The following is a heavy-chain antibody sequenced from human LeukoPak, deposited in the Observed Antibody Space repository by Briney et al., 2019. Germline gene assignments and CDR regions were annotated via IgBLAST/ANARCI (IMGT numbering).Heavy chain of an antibody. CDR3: ASTPGIAVAGYST. CDR1: GGTFSSYA. Sequence: SVKVSCKASGGTFSSYAISWVRQAPGQGLEWMGGIIPIFGTANYAQKFQGRVTITTDESTSTAYMELSSLRSEDTAVYYCASTPGIAVAGYSTWGQGTLVTVSS. CDR2: IIPIFGTA. V-gene: IGHV1-69*05. D-gene: IGHD6-19*01. J-gene: IGHJ5*02.